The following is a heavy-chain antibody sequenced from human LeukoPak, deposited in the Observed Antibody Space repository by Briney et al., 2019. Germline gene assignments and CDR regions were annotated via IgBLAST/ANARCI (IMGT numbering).Heavy chain of an antibody. J-gene: IGHJ6*02. CDR1: GFTFSSYE. CDR2: ISSSGSTI. V-gene: IGHV3-48*03. Sequence: PGGSLRLSCAASGFTFSSYEMNWFRQAPGKGLEWVSYISSSGSTIYYADSVKGRFTISRDNAKNSLYLQMNSLRAEDTAVYYCARGPGYCSSTSCYGADYYSYGMDVWGQGTTVTVSS. D-gene: IGHD2-2*01. CDR3: ARGPGYCSSTSCYGADYYSYGMDV.